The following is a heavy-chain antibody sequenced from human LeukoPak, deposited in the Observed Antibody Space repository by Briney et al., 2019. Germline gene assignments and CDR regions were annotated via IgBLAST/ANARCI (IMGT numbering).Heavy chain of an antibody. CDR1: GGTFSSYA. J-gene: IGHJ3*02. Sequence: SVKVSCKASGGTFSSYAISWVRQAPGQGLEWMGRIIPIFGTANYAQKFQGRVTITTDESTSTAYMELSSLRSEDTAVYYCARSLPPLSDYCDSPLLLNAFDIWGQGTMVTVSS. D-gene: IGHD3-22*01. CDR2: IIPIFGTA. V-gene: IGHV1-69*05. CDR3: ARSLPPLSDYCDSPLLLNAFDI.